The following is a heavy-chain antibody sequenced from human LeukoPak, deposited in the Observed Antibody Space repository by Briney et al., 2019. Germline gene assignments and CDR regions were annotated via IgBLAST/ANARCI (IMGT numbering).Heavy chain of an antibody. CDR1: GFTVSSNY. Sequence: GGSLGLSCAASGFTVSSNYMSWVRQAPGKGLEWVSVIYSGGSTYYADSVKGRFTISRDNSKNTLYLQMNSLRAEDTAVYYCARTTYYYDSSGYSGLYYFDYWGQGTLVTVSS. D-gene: IGHD3-22*01. J-gene: IGHJ4*02. V-gene: IGHV3-53*01. CDR2: IYSGGST. CDR3: ARTTYYYDSSGYSGLYYFDY.